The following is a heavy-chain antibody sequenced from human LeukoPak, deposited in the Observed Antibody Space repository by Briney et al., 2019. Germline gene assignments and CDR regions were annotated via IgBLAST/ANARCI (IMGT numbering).Heavy chain of an antibody. CDR1: GGSFRTYP. D-gene: IGHD3-10*01. CDR3: AISGSGRSWDWFAP. CDR2: LSQFFRTT. Sequence: GASVKVSCKASGGSFRTYPISWVRQAPGQGLEWMGGLSQFFRTTNYTQKFQGRLTISTDESSTTAYMELSDLRSDDTAIYYCAISGSGRSWDWFAPWGQGTPLTVSS. V-gene: IGHV1-69*05. J-gene: IGHJ5*02.